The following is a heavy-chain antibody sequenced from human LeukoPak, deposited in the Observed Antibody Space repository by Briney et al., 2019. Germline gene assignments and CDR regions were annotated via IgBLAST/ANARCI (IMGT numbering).Heavy chain of an antibody. J-gene: IGHJ4*02. Sequence: GESLKISCKGSGYIFTSCSIGWVRQMPGKGLEWVANIKEDGSLKNYVDSVEGRFTVSRDNAKNTLYLQMNSLRLEDTAVYYCVRDWAPASMQAAPFDCWGQGTLVTVSS. CDR3: VRDWAPASMQAAPFDC. V-gene: IGHV3-7*01. D-gene: IGHD2/OR15-2a*01. CDR2: IKEDGSLK. CDR1: GYIFTSCS.